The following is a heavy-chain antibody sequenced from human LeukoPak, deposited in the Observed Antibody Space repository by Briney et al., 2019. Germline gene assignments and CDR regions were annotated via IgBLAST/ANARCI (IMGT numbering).Heavy chain of an antibody. D-gene: IGHD3-9*01. CDR1: GYTFTGYY. Sequence: ASVKVSCKASGYTFTGYYMHWVRQAPGQGLEWMGWINPNSGGTNYAQKFQGRVTMTRDTFISTAYMELSRLRSDDTAVYYCTRPRYDILGAFDIWGQGTMVTVSS. CDR3: TRPRYDILGAFDI. V-gene: IGHV1-2*02. J-gene: IGHJ3*02. CDR2: INPNSGGT.